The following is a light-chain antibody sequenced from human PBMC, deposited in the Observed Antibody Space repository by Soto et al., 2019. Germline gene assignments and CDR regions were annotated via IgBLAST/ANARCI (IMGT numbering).Light chain of an antibody. CDR3: QQSYSTQWT. J-gene: IGKJ1*01. CDR2: WAS. CDR1: QSVLYSSNNKNY. V-gene: IGKV4-1*01. Sequence: ILMTQSPDSLAVSLGERATINCKSSQSVLYSSNNKNYLAWYQQKPGQPPKLLIYWASTRESGVPDRFSGSGSGTDFTLTISSLQAEDVATYYCQQSYSTQWTFGQGTKVDIK.